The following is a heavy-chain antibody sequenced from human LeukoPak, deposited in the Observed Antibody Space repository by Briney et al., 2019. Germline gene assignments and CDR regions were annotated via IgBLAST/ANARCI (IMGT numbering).Heavy chain of an antibody. Sequence: GGSLRLSCAASGFTVSGNYMAWVRQAPGKGLEWVSVIYSGGGTYYADSVKGRFTISRDNSKNTLYLQMNSLRADDTAVYFCAKSPSYYYYYYMDVWGKGTTVTVSS. CDR2: IYSGGGT. CDR1: GFTVSGNY. J-gene: IGHJ6*03. CDR3: AKSPSYYYYYYMDV. V-gene: IGHV3-53*01.